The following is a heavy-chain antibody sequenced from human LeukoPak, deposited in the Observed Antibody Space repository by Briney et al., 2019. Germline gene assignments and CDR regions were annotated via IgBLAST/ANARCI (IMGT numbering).Heavy chain of an antibody. D-gene: IGHD1-1*01. J-gene: IGHJ4*02. V-gene: IGHV3-30*18. CDR1: GFTFSSYG. Sequence: GRSLRLSCAASGFTFSSYGMHWVRQAPDEGLEWVAVISYDGSNKYYADSVKGRFTISRDNSKNTLYLQMNSLRAEDMAVYYCVKRWTGTTIGQQDYWGQGTLVTVSS. CDR3: VKRWTGTTIGQQDY. CDR2: ISYDGSNK.